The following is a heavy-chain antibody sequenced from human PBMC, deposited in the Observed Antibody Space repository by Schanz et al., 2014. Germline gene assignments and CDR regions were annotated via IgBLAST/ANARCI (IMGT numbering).Heavy chain of an antibody. Sequence: DVLLMESGGGLVQRGGSLRLSCTPSGFTFSSYAMGWARQAPGQGLEWVSAIGSSGTSFYADSVKGRFTISRDNSKNALYLQMNSLRAEDTAVYYCARRITGTHHNPYYHGMDVWGQGTTVTVSS. CDR3: ARRITGTHHNPYYHGMDV. D-gene: IGHD1-20*01. V-gene: IGHV3-23*01. CDR1: GFTFSSYA. J-gene: IGHJ6*02. CDR2: IGSSGTS.